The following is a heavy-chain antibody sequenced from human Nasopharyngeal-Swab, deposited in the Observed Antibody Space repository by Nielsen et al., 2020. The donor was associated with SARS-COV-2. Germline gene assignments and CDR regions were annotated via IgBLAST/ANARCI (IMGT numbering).Heavy chain of an antibody. D-gene: IGHD3-10*01. J-gene: IGHJ4*02. V-gene: IGHV3-74*01. CDR1: GFSFSTYW. Sequence: GESLKISCAASGFSFSTYWMHWVRQAPGKGLVWVSRISSDGNTTNYADSVKGRFTISRDNSKNTLYLQMNSLRAEDTAVYYCAKDFSMVRGVIINPYFDSWGQGTLVSVSS. CDR2: ISSDGNTT. CDR3: AKDFSMVRGVIINPYFDS.